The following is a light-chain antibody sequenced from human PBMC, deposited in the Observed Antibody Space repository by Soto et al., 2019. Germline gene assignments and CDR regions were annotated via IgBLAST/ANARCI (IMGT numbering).Light chain of an antibody. CDR2: DAS. CDR1: QSISSW. J-gene: IGKJ1*01. V-gene: IGKV1-5*01. Sequence: DIQMHPSPSTLSASVGDRVTITCRASQSISSWLAWYQQKPGKAPKLLIYDASSLESGVPSRFSGSGSGTEFTLTISSLQPDDFATYYCQQYNSYWTFGQGTKVDIK. CDR3: QQYNSYWT.